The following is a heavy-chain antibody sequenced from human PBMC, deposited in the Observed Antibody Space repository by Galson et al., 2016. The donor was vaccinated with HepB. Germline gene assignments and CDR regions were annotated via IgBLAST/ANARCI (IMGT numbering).Heavy chain of an antibody. V-gene: IGHV3-7*01. CDR2: IKQDGSDK. D-gene: IGHD3-9*01. J-gene: IGHJ2*01. CDR1: GFTFSRSW. Sequence: SLRLSCAASGFTFSRSWMSWVRQAPGKGLEWVANIKQDGSDKYYVDSVKGRIPISRDSAKNSLYLQMNSLRTEDTAMYYCARDLTPDFDLLTDQFRRWYFDLWGRGTLVTVSS. CDR3: ARDLTPDFDLLTDQFRRWYFDL.